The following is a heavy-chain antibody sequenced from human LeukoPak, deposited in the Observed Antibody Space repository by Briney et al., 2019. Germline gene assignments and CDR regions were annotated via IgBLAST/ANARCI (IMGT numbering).Heavy chain of an antibody. J-gene: IGHJ4*02. V-gene: IGHV3-9*03. CDR1: GFTFDNYA. Sequence: SLRLSCAASGFTFDNYAMHWVRQAPGKGLEWVSGISWNSGSIGYADSVKGRFTISRDNAKNSLYLQMNSLRAEDMALYYCAKDLGSSFLYFDYWGQGTLVTVSS. CDR3: AKDLGSSFLYFDY. CDR2: ISWNSGSI. D-gene: IGHD1-26*01.